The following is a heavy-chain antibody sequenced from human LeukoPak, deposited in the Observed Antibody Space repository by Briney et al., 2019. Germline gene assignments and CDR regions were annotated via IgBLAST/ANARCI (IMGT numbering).Heavy chain of an antibody. CDR3: VRLRRNSDRSDYYYYYNS. CDR2: INPTSCSI. D-gene: IGHD3-22*01. V-gene: IGHV3-21*01. CDR1: GFTFSDFS. Sequence: GGSLRLSCAASGFTFSDFSINGVRQAPGRGLEWVSSINPTSCSIYYAHAVRGRFTFSRENAQSALYMRMNRLRAEDTAVYYCVRLRRNSDRSDYYYYYNSWGQGTLVTVSS. J-gene: IGHJ4*02.